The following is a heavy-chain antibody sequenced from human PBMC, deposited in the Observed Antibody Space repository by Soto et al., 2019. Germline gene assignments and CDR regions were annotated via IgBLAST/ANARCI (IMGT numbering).Heavy chain of an antibody. V-gene: IGHV2-5*02. CDR3: AHRRVFGLSGWFDP. CDR1: GFSLSTSGVG. J-gene: IGHJ5*02. Sequence: QITLKESGPTLVKPTQTLTLTCTFSGFSLSTSGVGVGWIRQPPGKALEWLALIYWDDDKRYSPSLKSRLTITKDTSKNQVVLTMTNMDPVDTATYYCAHRRVFGLSGWFDPWGQGTLVTVSS. CDR2: IYWDDDK. D-gene: IGHD3-10*01.